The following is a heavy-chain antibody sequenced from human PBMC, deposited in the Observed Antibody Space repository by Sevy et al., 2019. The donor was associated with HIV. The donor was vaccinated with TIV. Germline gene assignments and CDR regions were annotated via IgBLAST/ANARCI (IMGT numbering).Heavy chain of an antibody. CDR3: AKDLRRGCDGINCYSYYFYFYGLDV. V-gene: IGHV3-9*01. Sequence: GGSLRLSCTTSGFPFHDYAMHWVRQAPGKGLEWVSGISWNRGNIGYADSVKGRFTISRDNAKQSVYLQMNGLRADDTATYYWAKDLRRGCDGINCYSYYFYFYGLDVWGQGTTVTVSS. CDR2: ISWNRGNI. J-gene: IGHJ6*02. D-gene: IGHD2-21*02. CDR1: GFPFHDYA.